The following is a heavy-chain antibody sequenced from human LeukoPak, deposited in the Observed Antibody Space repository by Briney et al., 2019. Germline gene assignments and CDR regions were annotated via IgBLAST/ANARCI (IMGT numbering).Heavy chain of an antibody. V-gene: IGHV4-61*02. CDR3: ARPLGIAVAGPAGYFQH. Sequence: SETLSLTCTVSGGSISSGSYYWSWIRQPAGKGLEWIGRIYTSGSTNYNPSLKNRVTISVDTSKNQFSLKLSSVTAADTAVYYCARPLGIAVAGPAGYFQHWGQGTLVTVSS. J-gene: IGHJ1*01. D-gene: IGHD6-19*01. CDR2: IYTSGST. CDR1: GGSISSGSYY.